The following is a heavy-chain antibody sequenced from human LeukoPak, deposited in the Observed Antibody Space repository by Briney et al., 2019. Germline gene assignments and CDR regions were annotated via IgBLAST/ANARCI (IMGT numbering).Heavy chain of an antibody. D-gene: IGHD3-22*01. J-gene: IGHJ4*02. CDR2: ITSSSGYI. CDR1: GFTFSAYA. V-gene: IGHV3-21*01. CDR3: ARGDYYDSSGYYYPYYFDY. Sequence: AGGSLRLSCAASGFTFSAYAMNWVRQAPGKGLEWVSTITSSSGYIYYADSTKGRFTTSRDNAKNTLYLQMNSLRAEDTAVYYCARGDYYDSSGYYYPYYFDYWGPGTLVTVSS.